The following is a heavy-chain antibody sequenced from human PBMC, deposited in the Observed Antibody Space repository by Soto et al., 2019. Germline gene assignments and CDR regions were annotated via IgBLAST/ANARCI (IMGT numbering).Heavy chain of an antibody. Sequence: SETLSLTCTVSGGSISSGDYYWSWIRQPPGKGLEWIGYIYYSGSTYYNPSLKSRVTISVGTSKNQFSLKLSSVTAADTAVYYCARGDSYGYFYFDYWGQGTLVTVSS. CDR1: GGSISSGDYY. V-gene: IGHV4-30-4*01. CDR2: IYYSGST. D-gene: IGHD5-18*01. CDR3: ARGDSYGYFYFDY. J-gene: IGHJ4*02.